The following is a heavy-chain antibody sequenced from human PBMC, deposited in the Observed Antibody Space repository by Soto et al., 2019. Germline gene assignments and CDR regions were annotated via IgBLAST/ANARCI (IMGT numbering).Heavy chain of an antibody. CDR3: ARDQEPSTLYYDYYYMDV. J-gene: IGHJ6*03. CDR2: INPSGGST. Sequence: QVQLVQSGAEVKKPGASVTVSCTASGYTFTSYYIHWVRQAPGQGLEWMGIINPSGGSTSYAQKCQGRVTMTRDTYTSTVYMEVSGLRSEDTAVYYCARDQEPSTLYYDYYYMDVWGKGTTVTVSS. V-gene: IGHV1-46*03. CDR1: GYTFTSYY.